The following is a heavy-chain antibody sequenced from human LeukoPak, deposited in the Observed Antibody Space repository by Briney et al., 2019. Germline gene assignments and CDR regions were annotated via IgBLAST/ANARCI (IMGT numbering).Heavy chain of an antibody. J-gene: IGHJ6*03. CDR3: AREGYYGSGSYNYYYMDV. CDR1: GFTFSSYS. Sequence: GGSLRLSCAASGFTFSSYSMNWVRPAPGKGLEWVSYISSSSSTIYYADSVKGRFTISRDNAKNSLYLQMNSLRAEDTAVYYCAREGYYGSGSYNYYYMDVWGKGTTVTVSS. D-gene: IGHD3-10*01. CDR2: ISSSSSTI. V-gene: IGHV3-48*01.